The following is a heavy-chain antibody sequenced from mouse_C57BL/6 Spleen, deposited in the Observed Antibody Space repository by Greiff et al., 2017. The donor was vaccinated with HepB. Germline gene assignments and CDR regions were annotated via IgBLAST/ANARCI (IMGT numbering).Heavy chain of an antibody. Sequence: VKLMESGPGLVQPSQSLSITCTVSGFSLTSYGVHWVRQSPGKGLEWLGVIWSGGSTDYNAAFISRLSISKDNSKSQVFFKMNSLQADDTAIYYCARNSGSNYVGAMDYWGQGTSVTVSS. CDR3: ARNSGSNYVGAMDY. V-gene: IGHV2-2*01. CDR1: GFSLTSYG. J-gene: IGHJ4*01. D-gene: IGHD2-5*01. CDR2: IWSGGST.